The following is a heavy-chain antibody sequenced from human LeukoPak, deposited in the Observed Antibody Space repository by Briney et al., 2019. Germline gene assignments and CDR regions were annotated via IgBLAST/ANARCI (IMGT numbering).Heavy chain of an antibody. CDR2: ISGSGVST. D-gene: IGHD1-26*01. Sequence: PGGSLRLSCAASGFTFSSYAMSWVRQAPGKGLEWVSGISGSGVSTCYADSVGGRLTISRDNSKNTLYLQMNSLRVEDTAVYYCATHSGSFRYYFDYWGQGTLVTVSS. V-gene: IGHV3-23*01. J-gene: IGHJ4*02. CDR3: ATHSGSFRYYFDY. CDR1: GFTFSSYA.